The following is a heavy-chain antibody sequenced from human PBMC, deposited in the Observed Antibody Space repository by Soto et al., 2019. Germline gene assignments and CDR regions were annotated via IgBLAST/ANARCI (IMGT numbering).Heavy chain of an antibody. V-gene: IGHV4-59*12. D-gene: IGHD3-10*01. Sequence: PSETLSLTCTVSGGSISSYYWSWIRQPPGKGLEWIGYTHYSGSTNYNPSLKSRVTISVDTSKNQFSLKLSSVTAADKAVYYCARDETLHGEYEYWGQGTLVTVSS. CDR2: THYSGST. CDR3: ARDETLHGEYEY. J-gene: IGHJ4*02. CDR1: GGSISSYY.